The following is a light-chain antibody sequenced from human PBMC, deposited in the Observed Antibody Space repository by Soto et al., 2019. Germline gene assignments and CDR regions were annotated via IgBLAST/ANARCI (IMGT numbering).Light chain of an antibody. CDR3: SSFVGPYTYV. V-gene: IGLV2-11*01. CDR1: SSDVGGYDY. CDR2: DVS. Sequence: QSALTQPRSVSGSPGQSVTIPCTGTSSDVGGYDYVSWYQHHPGKAPKVTIYDVSKRPSGVPDRFSGSKSGNTASLTISGLQADDEADYYCSSFVGPYTYVFGTGTKLTVL. J-gene: IGLJ1*01.